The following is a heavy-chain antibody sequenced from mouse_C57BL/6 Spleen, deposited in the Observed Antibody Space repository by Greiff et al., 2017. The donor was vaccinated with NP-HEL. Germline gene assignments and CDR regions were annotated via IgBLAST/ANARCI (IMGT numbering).Heavy chain of an antibody. V-gene: IGHV10-1*01. CDR2: IRSKRSHYAT. D-gene: IGHD1-1*02. Sequence: EVKLMESGGGLVQPKGSLKLSCAASGFSFNTYAMNWVRQAPGKGLEWVARIRSKRSHYATYYADSVKDRFTISSDDSESMLYLQMNTVKTEDTAMYYCVRHEGSHWYFGVWGTGTTVTVSS. J-gene: IGHJ1*03. CDR1: GFSFNTYA. CDR3: VRHEGSHWYFGV.